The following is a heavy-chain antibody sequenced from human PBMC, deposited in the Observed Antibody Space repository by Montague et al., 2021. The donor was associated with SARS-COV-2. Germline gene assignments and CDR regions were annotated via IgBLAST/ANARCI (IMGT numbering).Heavy chain of an antibody. J-gene: IGHJ4*02. D-gene: IGHD3-3*01. V-gene: IGHV4-39*01. Sequence: SETVSLTCTVSDDSISSSSYYWAWIRQPPGKGLEWIGSIYYSGSTYYNPSLKSRVTISVDTSKKQFSLNLSSVTAADTAVFYCVRGRSGYFNPLDYWGQGTLVTVSS. CDR2: IYYSGST. CDR3: VRGRSGYFNPLDY. CDR1: DDSISSSSYY.